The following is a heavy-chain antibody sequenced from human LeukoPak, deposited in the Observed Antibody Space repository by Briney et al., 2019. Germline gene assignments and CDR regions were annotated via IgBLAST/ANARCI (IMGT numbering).Heavy chain of an antibody. J-gene: IGHJ1*01. D-gene: IGHD6-13*01. Sequence: PGGSLRLSCAASGFTFSSYAMSWVCQAPGKGLEWVSAISGSGGSTYYADSVKGRFTISRDKSKNTLYLQMNSLRAEDTAVYYCAKDRTAAGKGPAEYFQHWGQGTLVTVSS. CDR3: AKDRTAAGKGPAEYFQH. CDR1: GFTFSSYA. V-gene: IGHV3-23*01. CDR2: ISGSGGST.